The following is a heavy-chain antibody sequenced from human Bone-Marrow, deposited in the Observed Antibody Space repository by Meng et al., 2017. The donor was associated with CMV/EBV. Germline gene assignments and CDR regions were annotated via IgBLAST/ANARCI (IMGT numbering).Heavy chain of an antibody. CDR2: INHSGST. CDR3: ARDGRDCSSTSCYQPVYYYGMDV. Sequence: GSLRLSCAVYGGSFSGYYRSWIRQPPGKGLEWIGEINHSGSTNYNPYLKSRVTISVDTSKNQFSLKLSSVTAADTAVYYCARDGRDCSSTSCYQPVYYYGMDVWGQGTTVTVSS. V-gene: IGHV4-34*01. J-gene: IGHJ6*02. D-gene: IGHD2-2*01. CDR1: GGSFSGYY.